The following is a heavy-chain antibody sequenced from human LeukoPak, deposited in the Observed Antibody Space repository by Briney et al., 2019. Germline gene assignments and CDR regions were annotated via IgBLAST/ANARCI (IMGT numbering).Heavy chain of an antibody. D-gene: IGHD6-13*01. CDR3: ARDGGSSWYKAFDI. V-gene: IGHV4-59*06. J-gene: IGHJ3*02. CDR2: IYYSGST. CDR1: GGSISSYY. Sequence: SETLSLTCTVSGGSISSYYWSWIRQHPGKGLEWIGYIYYSGSTYYNPSLKSRVTISVDTSKNQFSLKLSSVTAADTAVYYCARDGGSSWYKAFDIWGQGTMVTVSS.